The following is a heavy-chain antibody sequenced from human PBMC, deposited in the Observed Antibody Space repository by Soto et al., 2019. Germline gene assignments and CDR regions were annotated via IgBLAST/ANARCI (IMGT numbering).Heavy chain of an antibody. V-gene: IGHV4-4*07. Sequence: PXETLSLTCSVSGVSVGNSYGTWIRQSAGKGLEWIGRISTSGNTSYNPSLNSRLTMSVDTSKNQVSLKLTSVTAADTAVYYCARGGGVPALGDPWGQGTLVTVSS. CDR2: ISTSGNT. J-gene: IGHJ5*02. CDR3: ARGGGVPALGDP. CDR1: GVSVGNSY. D-gene: IGHD3-16*01.